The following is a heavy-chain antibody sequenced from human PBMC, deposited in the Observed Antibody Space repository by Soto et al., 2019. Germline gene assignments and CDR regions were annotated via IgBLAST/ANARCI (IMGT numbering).Heavy chain of an antibody. CDR2: IIPVLGTT. D-gene: IGHD5-12*01. J-gene: IGHJ4*02. Sequence: QVQLVQSGAEVKKPGSSVKVSCKTSGNTFISSSITWVRQAPGQGLEWMGKIIPVLGTTQYTQKFQGRLTITADKSTSTAYMELSRLRSEDTAIYFCARESGYDSPDDWGQGTLVTVSS. V-gene: IGHV1-69*08. CDR3: ARESGYDSPDD. CDR1: GNTFISSS.